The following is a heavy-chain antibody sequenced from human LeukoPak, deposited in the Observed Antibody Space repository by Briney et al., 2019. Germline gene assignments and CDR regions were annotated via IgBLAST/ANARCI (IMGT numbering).Heavy chain of an antibody. D-gene: IGHD5-24*01. CDR2: IDPSDSYT. V-gene: IGHV5-10-1*01. J-gene: IGHJ6*02. Sequence: GESLRISCKGSGYSFTSYWISWVRQMPGKGLEWMRRIDPSDSYTNYSPSFQGHVTISADKSISTAYLQWSSLKASDTAMYYCASHRGWLQLSYYYYYGMDVWGQGTTVTVSS. CDR3: ASHRGWLQLSYYYYYGMDV. CDR1: GYSFTSYW.